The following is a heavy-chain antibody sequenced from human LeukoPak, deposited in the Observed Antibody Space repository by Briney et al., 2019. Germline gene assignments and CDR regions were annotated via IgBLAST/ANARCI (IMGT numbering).Heavy chain of an antibody. J-gene: IGHJ4*02. D-gene: IGHD4-17*01. CDR1: GGSFSGYY. V-gene: IGHV4-34*01. CDR2: INHSGST. CDR3: ARGRDYGDYGALDY. Sequence: KPSETLSLTCAVYGGSFSGYYWSWIRQPPGKGLKRIGEINHSGSTNYNPSLKSRVTISVDTSKNQFSLKLSSVTAADTAVYYCARGRDYGDYGALDYWGQGTLVTVSS.